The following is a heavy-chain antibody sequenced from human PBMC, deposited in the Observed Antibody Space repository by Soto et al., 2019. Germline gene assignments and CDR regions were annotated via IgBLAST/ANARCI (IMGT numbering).Heavy chain of an antibody. V-gene: IGHV4-39*01. CDR2: IYYSGST. CDR3: ARITAVAGTKGDY. CDR1: GGSISSSSYY. Sequence: SETLSLTCTVSGGSISSSSYYWGWIRQPPGKGLEWIGSIYYSGSTYYNPSLKSRVTISVDTSKNQFSLKLSSVTAADTAVYYCARITAVAGTKGDYWGQGTLVTVSS. D-gene: IGHD6-19*01. J-gene: IGHJ4*02.